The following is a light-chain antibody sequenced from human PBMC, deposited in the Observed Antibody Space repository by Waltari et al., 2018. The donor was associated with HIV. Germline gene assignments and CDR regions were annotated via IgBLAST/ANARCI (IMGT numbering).Light chain of an antibody. CDR1: SDYRNYK. CDR2: VGTVGILV. V-gene: IGLV9-49*01. J-gene: IGLJ2*01. CDR3: GADNGSGDNYVVI. Sequence: QPVLTQPPSASASMGTSVTLTCTLNSDYRNYKVDWYQQRPGKARRFVGTVGILVSLEDGIADRYSVFRSGRNQYVAINNFQGGEEGDFHCGADNGSGDNYVVIFGGGTKLTVL.